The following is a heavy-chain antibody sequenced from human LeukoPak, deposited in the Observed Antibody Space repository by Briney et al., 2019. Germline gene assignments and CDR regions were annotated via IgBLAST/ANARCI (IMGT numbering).Heavy chain of an antibody. D-gene: IGHD6-19*01. Sequence: PGGSLRLSCAASGFTFDDYAMHWVRQAPGKGLEWVSGISWNSGSIGYAVSVKGRFTISRDNAKNSLYLQMNSLRAEDMALYYCAKSRYSSGWYGAFDIWGQGTMVTVSS. J-gene: IGHJ3*02. CDR2: ISWNSGSI. CDR3: AKSRYSSGWYGAFDI. V-gene: IGHV3-9*03. CDR1: GFTFDDYA.